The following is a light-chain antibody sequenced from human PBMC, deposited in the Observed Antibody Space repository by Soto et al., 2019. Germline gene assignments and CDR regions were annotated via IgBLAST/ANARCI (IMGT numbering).Light chain of an antibody. V-gene: IGKV1-5*03. CDR2: TAS. CDR1: QSISSW. Sequence: DIQMTQSPSTLSASVGDRVTITCRASQSISSWLAWYQQKPGKAPKLLIYTASNLESGVPSRFSGSGSGTEFTLTISSLQPDDFETSYCQQYNSYSPYTFGQGTKLEIK. CDR3: QQYNSYSPYT. J-gene: IGKJ2*01.